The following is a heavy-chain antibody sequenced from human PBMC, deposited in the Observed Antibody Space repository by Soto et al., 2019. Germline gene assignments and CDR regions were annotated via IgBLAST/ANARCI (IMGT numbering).Heavy chain of an antibody. V-gene: IGHV1-18*01. J-gene: IGHJ6*02. CDR1: GYTFTSYG. CDR3: ARDMQLAPYYYYGMDV. Sequence: QVQLVQSGAEVKKPGASVKVSCKASGYTFTSYGISWVRQAPGQGLEWMGWISAYNGNANYAQKLQGRVTMTTDTSTSTAYMELRSLRSDDTAVYYCARDMQLAPYYYYGMDVWGQGTTVTVSS. D-gene: IGHD6-6*01. CDR2: ISAYNGNA.